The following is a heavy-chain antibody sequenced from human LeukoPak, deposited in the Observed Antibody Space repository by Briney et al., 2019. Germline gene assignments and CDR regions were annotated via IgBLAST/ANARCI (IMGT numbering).Heavy chain of an antibody. V-gene: IGHV3-48*02. CDR1: GFTLSTYT. CDR2: ISSSSSTI. CDR3: AREYSSSSGRAFDI. J-gene: IGHJ3*02. Sequence: GGSLRLSCAASGFTLSTYTMNWVRQAQMEVLQLFSYISSSSSTIYYADSVKGRFTISRDNAKNSLYLQMNSLRDEDTAVYYCAREYSSSSGRAFDIWGQGTMVTVSS. D-gene: IGHD6-6*01.